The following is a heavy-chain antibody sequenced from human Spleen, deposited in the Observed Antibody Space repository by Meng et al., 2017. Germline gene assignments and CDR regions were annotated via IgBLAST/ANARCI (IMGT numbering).Heavy chain of an antibody. CDR3: ARDDSSGYYSY. J-gene: IGHJ4*02. CDR2: INHSGST. CDR1: GGSFSGYY. Sequence: QVPLQQWGAGLFKPSETLSLTCAVYGGSFSGYYWSWIRQPPGKGLEWIGEINHSGSTNYNPSLKSRVTISVDTSKNQFSLKLSSVTAADTAVYYCARDDSSGYYSYWGQGTLVTVSS. V-gene: IGHV4-34*01. D-gene: IGHD3-22*01.